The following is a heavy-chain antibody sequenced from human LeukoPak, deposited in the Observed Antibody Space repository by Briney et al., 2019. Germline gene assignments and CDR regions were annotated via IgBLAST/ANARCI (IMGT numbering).Heavy chain of an antibody. CDR3: ARELTYYFDS. Sequence: PGGSLRLSCEASGFTFGGYEMHWVRQAPGKGLEWVSYISGSGSTIYYADSVKGRFTISRDNAKSSLYLQMDRLRAGDTALYYCARELTYYFDSWGQGTLVTVSS. J-gene: IGHJ4*02. D-gene: IGHD3-9*01. CDR1: GFTFGGYE. V-gene: IGHV3-48*03. CDR2: ISGSGSTI.